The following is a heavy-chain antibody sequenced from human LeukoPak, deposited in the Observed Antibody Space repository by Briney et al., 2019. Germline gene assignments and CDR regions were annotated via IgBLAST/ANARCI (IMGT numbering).Heavy chain of an antibody. D-gene: IGHD3-10*01. CDR2: IYSGGST. CDR1: GFTFSSNY. CDR3: ARDRGYRRGIDY. Sequence: GGSLRLSCAASGFTFSSNYMSWVRQAPGKGLEWVSVIYSGGSTYYADSVKGRFTISRDNSKNTLYLQMNSLRAEDTAVYYCARDRGYRRGIDYWGQGTLVTVSS. V-gene: IGHV3-66*01. J-gene: IGHJ4*02.